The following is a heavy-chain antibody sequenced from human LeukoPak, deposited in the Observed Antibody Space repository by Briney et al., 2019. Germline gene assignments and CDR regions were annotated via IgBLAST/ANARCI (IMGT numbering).Heavy chain of an antibody. CDR3: ARFCSGGSCYSKYYFDY. J-gene: IGHJ4*02. Sequence: GGSLRLSCAASGFTFSDYYMSWIRQAPGKGLEWVSYISSSGSTIYYADSVKGRFTISRDNAKNSLYLQTNSLRAEDTAVYYCARFCSGGSCYSKYYFDYWGQGTLVTVSS. CDR2: ISSSGSTI. V-gene: IGHV3-11*04. CDR1: GFTFSDYY. D-gene: IGHD2-15*01.